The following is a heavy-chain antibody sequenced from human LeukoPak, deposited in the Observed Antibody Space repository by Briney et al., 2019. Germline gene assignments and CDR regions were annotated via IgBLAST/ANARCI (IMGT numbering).Heavy chain of an antibody. CDR2: IYHSGST. V-gene: IGHV4-4*02. Sequence: KPSETLSLTCAVSGGSISSSNWWSWVRQPPGKGLEWIGEIYHSGSTNYNPSLKSRVTISVDKSKNQFSLKLSSVTAADTAVYYCASSVSRAGTRSLDWFDPWGQGTLVTVSS. D-gene: IGHD6-13*01. CDR3: ASSVSRAGTRSLDWFDP. J-gene: IGHJ5*02. CDR1: GGSISSSNW.